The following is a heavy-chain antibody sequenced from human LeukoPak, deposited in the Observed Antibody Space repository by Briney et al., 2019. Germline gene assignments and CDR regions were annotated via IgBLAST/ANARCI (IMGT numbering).Heavy chain of an antibody. Sequence: GRSLRLSRAASGFIFSSYGMHWVRQAPGKGLEWVSFISSSSSYMYYADSVKGRFTISRDNAKNSLYLQMNSLRAEDTAVYYCARDRVLYPRLFDYWGQGTLVTVSS. D-gene: IGHD2/OR15-2a*01. CDR2: ISSSSSYM. CDR3: ARDRVLYPRLFDY. V-gene: IGHV3-21*01. CDR1: GFIFSSYG. J-gene: IGHJ4*02.